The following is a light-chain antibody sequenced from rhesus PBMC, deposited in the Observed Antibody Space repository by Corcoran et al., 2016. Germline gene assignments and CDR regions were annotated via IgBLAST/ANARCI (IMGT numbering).Light chain of an antibody. Sequence: DIQMTQSPSSLSASVGDKVTITCHASQGIGSWLVWYQQKPGKAPKPLICAASRLLTGVPSRFSGRGAGTDYTLTISRLQPEEFATYDCQQYDDLPWTFGQGTKVE. V-gene: IGKV1-19*01. CDR1: QGIGSW. CDR3: QQYDDLPWT. J-gene: IGKJ1*01. CDR2: AAS.